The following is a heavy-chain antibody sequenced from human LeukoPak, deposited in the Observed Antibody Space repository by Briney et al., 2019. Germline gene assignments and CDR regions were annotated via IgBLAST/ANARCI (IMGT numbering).Heavy chain of an antibody. CDR1: GFTFGSYA. CDR3: AKDQFLRYYADAFDI. D-gene: IGHD3-10*01. V-gene: IGHV3-23*01. Sequence: GGSLRLSCAASGFTFGSYAMSWVRQAPGKGLEWVSAISGSGGSTYYADSVKGRFTISGDNSKNTLYLQMNSLRAEDTAVYYCAKDQFLRYYADAFDIWGQGTMVTVSS. J-gene: IGHJ3*02. CDR2: ISGSGGST.